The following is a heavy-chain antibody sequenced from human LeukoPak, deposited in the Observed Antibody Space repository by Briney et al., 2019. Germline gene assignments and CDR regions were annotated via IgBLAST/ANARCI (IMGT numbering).Heavy chain of an antibody. CDR2: IHYSGFT. V-gene: IGHV4-30-4*01. CDR1: GGSISSGDYY. J-gene: IGHJ4*02. Sequence: SETLSLTCTVSGGSISSGDYYWSWIRQAPGRGLEWIGYIHYSGFTDYNPSLKSRVTISEDTPKNQFSLRLTSVTAADTAVYYCARDLHDQVGWGQGTLVTVSS. D-gene: IGHD1-26*01. CDR3: ARDLHDQVG.